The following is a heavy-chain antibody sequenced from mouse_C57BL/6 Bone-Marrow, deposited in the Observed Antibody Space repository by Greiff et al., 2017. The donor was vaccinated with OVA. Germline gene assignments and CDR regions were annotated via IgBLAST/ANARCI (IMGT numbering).Heavy chain of an antibody. V-gene: IGHV1-59*01. CDR1: GYTFTSYW. Sequence: QVQLQQPGAELVRPGTSVKLSCKASGYTFTSYWMHWVKQRPGQGLEWIGVIDPSDSYTNYNQKFKGKATLTVDTSSSTAYRQLSSLTSEDSAVYYCARRGRFTTVVARWYFDVWGTGTTVTVSS. J-gene: IGHJ1*03. CDR2: IDPSDSYT. CDR3: ARRGRFTTVVARWYFDV. D-gene: IGHD1-1*01.